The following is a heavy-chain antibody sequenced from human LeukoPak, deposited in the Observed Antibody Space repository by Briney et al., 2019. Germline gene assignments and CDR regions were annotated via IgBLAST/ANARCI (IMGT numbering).Heavy chain of an antibody. CDR3: ARGKDFWTGYPIYWYFDL. D-gene: IGHD3/OR15-3a*01. V-gene: IGHV3-23*01. CDR1: GGSISSYY. J-gene: IGHJ2*01. CDR2: IGGSGITT. Sequence: ETLSLTCTVSGGSISSYYWSWVRQAPGKGLEWITGIGGSGITTDYADSVKGRFTISRDNAKNTLYLQMNSLRGEDSAVYYCARGKDFWTGYPIYWYFDLWGRGTLVTVSS.